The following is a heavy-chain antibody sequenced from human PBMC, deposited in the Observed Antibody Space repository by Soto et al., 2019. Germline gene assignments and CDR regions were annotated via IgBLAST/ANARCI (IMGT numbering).Heavy chain of an antibody. CDR1: GFTFSSSD. Sequence: QTGGSLRLSCAASGFTFSSSDMSWVRQAPGKGLEWVSAISGSGATTYYADSVKGRFTISRDNSKNTLYLQMNTLRAEDTAIYYCAKNRNTGVAGTSCWFDPWGQGTLVTVSS. CDR3: AKNRNTGVAGTSCWFDP. V-gene: IGHV3-23*01. J-gene: IGHJ5*02. CDR2: ISGSGATT. D-gene: IGHD6-19*01.